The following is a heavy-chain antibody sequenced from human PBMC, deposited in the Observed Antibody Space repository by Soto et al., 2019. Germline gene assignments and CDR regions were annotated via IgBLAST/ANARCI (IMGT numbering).Heavy chain of an antibody. J-gene: IGHJ5*02. Sequence: PSETLGLSCAVSGGSFSGYYWSWIRQPPGKGLDWIGEINHSGSTNYNPSLKSPVTISVDTSKNQFSLKLSSVTAADAAVYYCARYYYGSGRYNWFDPWGQGTMVTVSS. D-gene: IGHD3-10*01. CDR3: ARYYYGSGRYNWFDP. CDR2: INHSGST. V-gene: IGHV4-34*01. CDR1: GGSFSGYY.